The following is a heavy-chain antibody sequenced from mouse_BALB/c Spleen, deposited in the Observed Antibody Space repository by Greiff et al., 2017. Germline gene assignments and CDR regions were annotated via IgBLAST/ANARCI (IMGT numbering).Heavy chain of an antibody. CDR1: GFNIKDYY. CDR3: KGSDEGDFDY. Sequence: EVQVVESGAELVRSGASVKLSCTASGFNIKDYYMHWVKQRPEQGLEWIGWIDPENGDTEYAPKFQGKATMTADTSSNTAYLQLSSLTSEDTAVYYCKGSDEGDFDYWGQGTTLTVSS. J-gene: IGHJ2*01. CDR2: IDPENGDT. V-gene: IGHV14-4*02.